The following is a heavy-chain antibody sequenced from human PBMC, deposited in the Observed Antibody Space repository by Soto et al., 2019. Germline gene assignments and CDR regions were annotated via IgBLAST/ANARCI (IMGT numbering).Heavy chain of an antibody. CDR2: IASKDYT. V-gene: IGHV3-23*01. J-gene: IGHJ6*02. D-gene: IGHD7-27*01. Sequence: PGGSLRLSCVASGFTCKSYGMSWVRQAPGKGLEWVSTIASKDYTVYADSVKGRFTVSRDNSENSLSLQMSSLRADDTAVYYCAKSSATGKSDGMDVWGQGTTVTVSS. CDR1: GFTCKSYG. CDR3: AKSSATGKSDGMDV.